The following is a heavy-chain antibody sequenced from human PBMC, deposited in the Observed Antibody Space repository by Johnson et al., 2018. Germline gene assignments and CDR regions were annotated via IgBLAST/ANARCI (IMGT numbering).Heavy chain of an antibody. Sequence: QVQLQESGPGLVKPSQTLSLTCTVSGGSMTGGTFYWTWIRQPAGKGLEWIARIYASGDTDYSPSLQNRVTISIDTSKKQFPLKLNSVTAADTAVYDCARAGVYTTTSGPNYYCYYYMGVWGKGTTVTVSS. CDR1: GGSMTGGTFY. V-gene: IGHV4-61*02. D-gene: IGHD2-2*02. CDR2: IYASGDT. J-gene: IGHJ6*03. CDR3: ARAGVYTTTSGPNYYCYYYMGV.